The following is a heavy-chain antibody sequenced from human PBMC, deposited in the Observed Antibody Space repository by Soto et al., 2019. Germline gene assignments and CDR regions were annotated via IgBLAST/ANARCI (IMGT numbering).Heavy chain of an antibody. D-gene: IGHD2-2*02. Sequence: PSETLSLTCTVSGGSISSGGYYWSWIRQHPGKGLEWIGYIYYSGSTYYNPSLKSRVTISVDTSKNQFSLKLSSVTAADTAVYYCARARRYCSSTSCYNGVWFDPWGQGTLVTVSS. CDR2: IYYSGST. J-gene: IGHJ5*02. CDR3: ARARRYCSSTSCYNGVWFDP. V-gene: IGHV4-31*03. CDR1: GGSISSGGYY.